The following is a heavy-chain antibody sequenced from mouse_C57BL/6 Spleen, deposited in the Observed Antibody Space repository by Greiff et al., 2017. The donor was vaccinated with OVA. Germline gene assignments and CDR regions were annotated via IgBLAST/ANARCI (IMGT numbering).Heavy chain of an antibody. CDR1: GYTFTSYG. D-gene: IGHD1-1*01. CDR3: ARGYYGSFAY. J-gene: IGHJ3*01. V-gene: IGHV1-81*01. CDR2: IYPRSGNT. Sequence: VKLMESGAELARPGASVKLSCKASGYTFTSYGISWVKQRTGQGLEWIGEIYPRSGNTYYNEKFKGKATLTADKSSSTAYMELRSLTSEDSAVYFCARGYYGSFAYWGQGTLVTVSA.